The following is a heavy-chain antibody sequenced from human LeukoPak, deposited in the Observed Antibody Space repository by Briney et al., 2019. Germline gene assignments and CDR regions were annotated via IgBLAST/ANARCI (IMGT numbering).Heavy chain of an antibody. CDR1: GFAFSDYA. CDR2: ISSGGSTT. Sequence: GGSLRLSCAASGFAFSDYAMNWVRQAPGKGLEWVAYISSGGSTTYYGDSVRGRFTISRDNAKNSLYLQMNSLSNEDTAVYYCARGDACSNTTCYPLSCFDSWGHGTLVTVSS. CDR3: ARGDACSNTTCYPLSCFDS. J-gene: IGHJ4*01. D-gene: IGHD2-2*01. V-gene: IGHV3-48*02.